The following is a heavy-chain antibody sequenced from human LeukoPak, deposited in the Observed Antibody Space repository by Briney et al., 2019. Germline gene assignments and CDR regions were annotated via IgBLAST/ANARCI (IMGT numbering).Heavy chain of an antibody. V-gene: IGHV1-18*01. CDR3: ARDTGFPFFDF. CDR1: GYTFTSYG. J-gene: IGHJ4*01. CDR2: ISAYNGNT. Sequence: ASVKVSCKASGYTFTSYGISWVRQAPGQGLEWMGWISAYNGNTNYAQKLQGRVSMTTDRATSTAYMELKRLTSADTAVYYCARDTGFPFFDFWGHGALVTVSS.